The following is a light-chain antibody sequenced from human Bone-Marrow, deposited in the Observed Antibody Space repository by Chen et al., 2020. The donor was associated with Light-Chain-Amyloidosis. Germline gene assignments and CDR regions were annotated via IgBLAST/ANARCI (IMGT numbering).Light chain of an antibody. Sequence: SYELTQPPSVSVSPGQTARITCSGDDLPTKYAYWYQQKPGQAPGLVIHRDTERPSGISERFSGSSSGTTATLTISGVQAEDEADYHCQSADSSGTYEVLFDGGTKLTVL. CDR2: RDT. V-gene: IGLV3-25*03. J-gene: IGLJ2*01. CDR3: QSADSSGTYEVL. CDR1: DLPTKY.